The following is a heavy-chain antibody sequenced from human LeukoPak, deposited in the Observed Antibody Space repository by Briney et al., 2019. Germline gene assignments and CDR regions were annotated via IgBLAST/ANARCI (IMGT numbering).Heavy chain of an antibody. Sequence: PGGSLRLSCAASGFTFSSYAMHWVRQAPGKGLEWVAVIPYDGSNKYYADSVKGRFTISRDNSKNTLYLQMNSLRAEDTAVYYCAREGRGSWFGELWLAFDIWGQGTMVTVSS. V-gene: IGHV3-30-3*01. D-gene: IGHD3-10*01. CDR3: AREGRGSWFGELWLAFDI. CDR1: GFTFSSYA. J-gene: IGHJ3*02. CDR2: IPYDGSNK.